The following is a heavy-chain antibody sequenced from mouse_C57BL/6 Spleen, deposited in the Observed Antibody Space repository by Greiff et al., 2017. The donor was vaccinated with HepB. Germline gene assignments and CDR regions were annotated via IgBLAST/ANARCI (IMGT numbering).Heavy chain of an antibody. Sequence: QLQQSGPELVKPGASVKISCKASGYAFSSSWMNWVKQRPGKGLEWIGRIYPGDGDTNYNGKFKGKATLTADKSSSTAYMQLSSLTSEDSAVYFCAREDDYAWFAYWGQGTLVTVSA. D-gene: IGHD2-4*01. V-gene: IGHV1-82*01. CDR2: IYPGDGDT. CDR3: AREDDYAWFAY. J-gene: IGHJ3*01. CDR1: GYAFSSSW.